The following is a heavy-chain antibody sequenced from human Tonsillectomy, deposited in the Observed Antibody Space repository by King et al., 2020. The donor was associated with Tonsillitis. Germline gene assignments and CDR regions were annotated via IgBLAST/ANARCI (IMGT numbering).Heavy chain of an antibody. CDR3: ATGSYYYYGMDV. CDR2: FDPEDGET. J-gene: IGHJ6*02. CDR1: GYTLTELS. D-gene: IGHD6-19*01. V-gene: IGHV1-24*01. Sequence: QLVQSGAEVKKPGASVKVSYKVSGYTLTELSMHWVRQAPGKGLEWMGGFDPEDGETIYAQKFQGRVTMTEDTSTDTAHMELSSLRSEDTAVYYCATGSYYYYGMDVWGQGTTVTVSS.